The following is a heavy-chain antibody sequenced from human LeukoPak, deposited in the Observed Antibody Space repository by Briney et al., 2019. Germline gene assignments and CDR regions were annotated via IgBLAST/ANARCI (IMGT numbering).Heavy chain of an antibody. D-gene: IGHD6-19*01. CDR3: ARLIAVAATYYYYGMDV. CDR2: IYPGDSDT. Sequence: GESLKISCKGSGYSFTSYWIGWVRQMPGKGLEWMGIIYPGDSDTRYSPSFQGQVTISADKSISTAYLQWSSLKAPDTAMYYCARLIAVAATYYYYGMDVWGQGTTVTVSS. CDR1: GYSFTSYW. J-gene: IGHJ6*02. V-gene: IGHV5-51*01.